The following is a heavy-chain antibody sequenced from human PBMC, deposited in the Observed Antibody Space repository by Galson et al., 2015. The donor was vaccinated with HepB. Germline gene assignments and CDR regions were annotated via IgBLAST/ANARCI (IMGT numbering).Heavy chain of an antibody. CDR1: GFTFGDYA. J-gene: IGHJ4*02. D-gene: IGHD2-8*01. V-gene: IGHV3-49*03. CDR3: AKDGIMVSNNPYQLHF. CDR2: IRSKAYGGTT. Sequence: SLRLSCAASGFTFGDYAMSWFRQAPGKGLEWVGFIRSKAYGGTTEYAASVKGRFTISRDDSKSIAYLQLSSLRPEDTAVYYCAKDGIMVSNNPYQLHFWGQGTLVSVSS.